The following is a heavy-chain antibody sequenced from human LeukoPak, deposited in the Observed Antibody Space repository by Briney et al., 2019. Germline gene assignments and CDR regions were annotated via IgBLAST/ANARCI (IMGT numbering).Heavy chain of an antibody. J-gene: IGHJ6*02. CDR2: IYYSGST. CDR1: GGSVSSGSYY. V-gene: IGHV4-61*01. D-gene: IGHD6-13*01. CDR3: ARDGSYSSSWAYYYYGMDV. Sequence: SETLSLTCTVSGGSVSSGSYYWSWIRQPPGKGLEWIGYIYYSGSTSYNPSLKSRVTISVDTSKNQFSLKLSSVTAADTAVYYCARDGSYSSSWAYYYYGMDVWGQGTTVTVSS.